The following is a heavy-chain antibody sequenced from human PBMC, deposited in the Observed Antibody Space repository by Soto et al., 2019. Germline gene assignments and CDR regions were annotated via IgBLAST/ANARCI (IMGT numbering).Heavy chain of an antibody. CDR1: GFTFSDYS. J-gene: IGHJ4*02. Sequence: GGSLRLSCAASGFTFSDYSMNWVRQVPGKGLEWISYISNGGSSTINYADSVKGRFTISRDNAKNSLYLQMNNLRDEDTGVYYCAREMIQLWCIDNWGQGTLVTVSS. CDR3: AREMIQLWCIDN. V-gene: IGHV3-48*02. CDR2: ISNGGSSTI. D-gene: IGHD5-18*01.